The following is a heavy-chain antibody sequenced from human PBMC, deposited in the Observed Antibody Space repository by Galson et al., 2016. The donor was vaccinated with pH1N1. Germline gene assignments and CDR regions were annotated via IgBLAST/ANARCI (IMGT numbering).Heavy chain of an antibody. V-gene: IGHV5-51*01. CDR3: ARRGINGTDF. Sequence: QSGAEVKKSGESLKISCKGSGYSFKSYWIAWVRQMPGKGLEWMGIIYPGDSDTRYSPSFLGQVIMSADKSISTAFLQWSCLNASDTAMYYCARRGINGTDFWGQGTLVTVSS. CDR1: GYSFKSYW. J-gene: IGHJ4*02. CDR2: IYPGDSDT. D-gene: IGHD1/OR15-1a*01.